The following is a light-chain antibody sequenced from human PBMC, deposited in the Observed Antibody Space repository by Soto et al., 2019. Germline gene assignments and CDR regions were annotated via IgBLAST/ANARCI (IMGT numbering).Light chain of an antibody. CDR2: GNS. Sequence: QSVPTQPPSVSGAPGQRVTISCTGRSSNIGAGYDVHWYQQLPGTAPKLLIYGNSNRPSGVPDRFSGSKSGTSASLAITGLQAEDEADYYCQSYDSSLSGSYVFGTGTKVTVL. CDR3: QSYDSSLSGSYV. V-gene: IGLV1-40*01. CDR1: SSNIGAGYD. J-gene: IGLJ1*01.